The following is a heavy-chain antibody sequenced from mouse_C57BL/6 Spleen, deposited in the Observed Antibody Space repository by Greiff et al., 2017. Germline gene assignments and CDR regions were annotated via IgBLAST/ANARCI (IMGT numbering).Heavy chain of an antibody. V-gene: IGHV1-81*01. J-gene: IGHJ4*01. CDR2: IYPRSGNT. D-gene: IGHD2-4*01. Sequence: QVQLQQSGAELARPGASVKPSCKASGYTFTSYGISWVKQRTGQGLEWIGEIYPRSGNTYYNEKFKGKATLTADKSSSTAYMELRSLTSEDSAVYFCARDYDDAMDYWGQGTSVTVSS. CDR1: GYTFTSYG. CDR3: ARDYDDAMDY.